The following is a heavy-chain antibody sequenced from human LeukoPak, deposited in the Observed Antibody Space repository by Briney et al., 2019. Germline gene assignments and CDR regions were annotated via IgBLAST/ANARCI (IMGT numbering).Heavy chain of an antibody. CDR2: VTSGSEAT. CDR1: GFAFSNFA. J-gene: IGHJ4*02. D-gene: IGHD6-13*01. V-gene: IGHV3-23*01. CDR3: ANLQQPGIHY. Sequence: PGGSLRLSCAASGFAFSNFAMSWVRQAPGKGLEWVSVVTSGSEATYDADFVKGRFTISRDNSKNTLYLQMNSLRAEDTAVYYCANLQQPGIHYWGQGTLVTVSS.